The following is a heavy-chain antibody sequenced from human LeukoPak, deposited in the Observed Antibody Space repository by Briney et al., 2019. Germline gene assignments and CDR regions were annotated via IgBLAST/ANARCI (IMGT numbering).Heavy chain of an antibody. CDR3: AGLKIVPTAVAH. CDR2: IYPGDFDT. Sequence: GESLKISCKGSGYNFATYWIGWARQMPGKGLEWMGIIYPGDFDTRYNPSFQGQVTFSVDRSINTAYLHWSSLKTSDTAIYFCAGLKIVPTAVAHWGQGTLVSVSP. D-gene: IGHD2-2*01. J-gene: IGHJ4*02. CDR1: GYNFATYW. V-gene: IGHV5-51*01.